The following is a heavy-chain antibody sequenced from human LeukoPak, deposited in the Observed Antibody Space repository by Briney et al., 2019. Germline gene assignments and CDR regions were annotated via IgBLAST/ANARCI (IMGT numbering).Heavy chain of an antibody. Sequence: PSETLSLTCTVSGYSISSGYYWGWIRQPPGKGLEWIGSIYHSGITYYNPSLKSRVTISGDTSKNQFSLKLSSVTAADTAVYYCARARRVYDSRLKGWFDPWGQGTLVTVSS. CDR1: GYSISSGYY. CDR2: IYHSGIT. D-gene: IGHD3-22*01. CDR3: ARARRVYDSRLKGWFDP. J-gene: IGHJ5*02. V-gene: IGHV4-38-2*02.